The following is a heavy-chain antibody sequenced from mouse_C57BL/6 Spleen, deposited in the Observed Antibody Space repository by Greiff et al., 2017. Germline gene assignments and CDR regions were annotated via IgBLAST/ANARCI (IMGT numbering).Heavy chain of an antibody. CDR2: ISDGGSYT. CDR1: GFTFSSYA. V-gene: IGHV5-4*03. J-gene: IGHJ2*01. D-gene: IGHD3-1*01. Sequence: EVKLMESGGGLVKPGGSLKLSCAASGFTFSSYAMSWVRQTPEKRLEWVATISDGGSYTYYPDNVKGRFTISRDNAKNNLYLQMSHLKSEDSAFYYCARSGPYYFDYWGQGTTLTVSS. CDR3: ARSGPYYFDY.